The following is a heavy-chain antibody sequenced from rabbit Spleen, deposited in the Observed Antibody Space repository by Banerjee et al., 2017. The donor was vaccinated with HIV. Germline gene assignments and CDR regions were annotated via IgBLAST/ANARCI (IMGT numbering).Heavy chain of an antibody. CDR2: INTGRGGT. D-gene: IGHD8-1*01. CDR1: GFTLNRYW. J-gene: IGHJ6*01. Sequence: QEQLEESGGDLVKPEGSLTLTCTASGFTLNRYWICWVRQAPGKGLEWIGCINTGRGGTYHASWAKGRFTIAKTSSTTVTLQMTSLTAADTATYFCARDTASSFSSYGMDLWGPGTLVTVS. CDR3: ARDTASSFSSYGMDL. V-gene: IGHV1S45*01.